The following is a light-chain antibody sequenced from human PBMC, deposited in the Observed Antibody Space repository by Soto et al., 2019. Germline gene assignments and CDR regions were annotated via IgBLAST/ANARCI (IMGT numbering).Light chain of an antibody. CDR3: NSYTSSSARV. CDR1: SSDVGGYNF. J-gene: IGLJ3*02. V-gene: IGLV2-14*01. CDR2: EVS. Sequence: QSALTQPASVSGSPGQSITISCTGTSSDVGGYNFDSWYQQHPGKAPKLIIYEVSHRPSGVSNRFSGSKSGNTASLTISGLQAEDDADYYCNSYTSSSARVFGVGTKLTVL.